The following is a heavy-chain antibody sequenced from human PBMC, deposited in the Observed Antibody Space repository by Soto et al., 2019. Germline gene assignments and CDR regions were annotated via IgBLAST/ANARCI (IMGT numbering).Heavy chain of an antibody. CDR3: GRDLGGVGSY. J-gene: IGHJ4*02. CDR2: LNKDGCRT. D-gene: IGHD3-16*01. V-gene: IGHV3-74*01. Sequence: GGSLRLSCAASGFTFSNYWFHWVRQAPGKGLVWVSRLNKDGCRTDYADSVKGRFTIFRDNARNTLYLQINSLRAEDTAVYYCGRDLGGVGSYWGQGTLVTVSS. CDR1: GFTFSNYW.